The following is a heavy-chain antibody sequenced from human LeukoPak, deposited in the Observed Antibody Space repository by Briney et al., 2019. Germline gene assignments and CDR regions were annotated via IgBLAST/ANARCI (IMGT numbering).Heavy chain of an antibody. CDR2: TNEDGSTT. V-gene: IGHV3-74*01. J-gene: IGHJ4*02. CDR1: GFTFSSYW. Sequence: GGSLRLSCAASGFTFSSYWMHWVRQAPGKGLVWVSRTNEDGSTTNYADSVKGRFTISRDNAKNTLYLQMNSLRVEDTAFYYCARDRGGVGAYWDQGILVTVSS. D-gene: IGHD1-26*01. CDR3: ARDRGGVGAY.